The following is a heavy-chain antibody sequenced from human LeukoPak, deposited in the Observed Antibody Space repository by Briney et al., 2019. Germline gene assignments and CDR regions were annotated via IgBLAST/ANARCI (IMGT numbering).Heavy chain of an antibody. Sequence: GGSLRLSCAASGFTFSDYEMHWVRQAPGKGLVWVSRINSDGSSTSYADSVKGRFTISRDNAKNTLYLQMNSLRAEDTAVYYCARLIYSGSFDYWGQGTLVTVSS. CDR2: INSDGSST. V-gene: IGHV3-74*01. CDR1: GFTFSDYE. CDR3: ARLIYSGSFDY. J-gene: IGHJ4*02. D-gene: IGHD1-26*01.